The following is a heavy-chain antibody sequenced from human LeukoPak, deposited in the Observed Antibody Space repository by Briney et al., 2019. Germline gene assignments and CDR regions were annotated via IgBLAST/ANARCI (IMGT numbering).Heavy chain of an antibody. D-gene: IGHD6-13*01. CDR2: VTGSDGRT. V-gene: IGHV3-23*01. J-gene: IGHJ6*03. CDR1: GFTFSSYA. Sequence: GGSPRLSCAASGFTFSSYAMSWVRQAPGKGPEWVSTVTGSDGRTYYPDSVKGRFTTSRDNSENTVYLQMNSLRAEDTAVYYCAKAKGTSSQYHMEAWGKGTTVTVS. CDR3: AKAKGTSSQYHMEA.